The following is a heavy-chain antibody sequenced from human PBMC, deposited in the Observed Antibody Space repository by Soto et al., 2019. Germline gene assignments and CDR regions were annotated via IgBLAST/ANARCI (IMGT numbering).Heavy chain of an antibody. V-gene: IGHV3-23*01. Sequence: EVQLLESGGGLVQPGGSLRLSCAASGFTFSSYAMSWVRQAPGKGLEWVSAISGSGGSTYYAASVKGRFTMSRDNSKNTLYLQMNSLRAEDTAVYYCAKDSESYSLGWFDPWGQGTLVTVSS. CDR2: ISGSGGST. D-gene: IGHD1-26*01. J-gene: IGHJ5*02. CDR3: AKDSESYSLGWFDP. CDR1: GFTFSSYA.